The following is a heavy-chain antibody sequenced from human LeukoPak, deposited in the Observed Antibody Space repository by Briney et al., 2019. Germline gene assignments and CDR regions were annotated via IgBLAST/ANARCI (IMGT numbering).Heavy chain of an antibody. Sequence: GASVKVSCKASGYTFTSYDINWVRQATGQGLEWMGWMNPNSGNTGYAQKFQGRVTMTRNTSISTAYVELSSLRSEDTAVYYCARVAKHGYSYGLWWFDPWGQGTLVTVSS. CDR3: ARVAKHGYSYGLWWFDP. CDR1: GYTFTSYD. V-gene: IGHV1-8*01. D-gene: IGHD5-18*01. J-gene: IGHJ5*02. CDR2: MNPNSGNT.